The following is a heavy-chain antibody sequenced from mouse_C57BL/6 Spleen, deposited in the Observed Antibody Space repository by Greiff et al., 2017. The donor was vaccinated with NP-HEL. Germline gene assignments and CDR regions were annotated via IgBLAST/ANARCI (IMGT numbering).Heavy chain of an antibody. CDR3: ARTAFATVVARYFDV. CDR2: IDPSDSYT. V-gene: IGHV1-69*01. D-gene: IGHD1-1*01. CDR1: GYTFTSYW. J-gene: IGHJ1*03. Sequence: VQLQQSGAELVMPGASVKLSCKASGYTFTSYWMHWVKQRPGQGLEWIGEIDPSDSYTNYNQKFKGKSTLTVDKSSSTAYMQLSSLTSEDSAVYYCARTAFATVVARYFDVWGTGTTVTVSS.